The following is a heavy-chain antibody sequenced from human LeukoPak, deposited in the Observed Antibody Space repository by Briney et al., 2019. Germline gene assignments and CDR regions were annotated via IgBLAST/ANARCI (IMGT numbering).Heavy chain of an antibody. V-gene: IGHV1-2*02. CDR1: GYAFTGYY. D-gene: IGHD6-19*01. CDR3: ARGMYSSGWYGSFDY. J-gene: IGHJ4*02. CDR2: INPNSGGT. Sequence: ASVKVSCKASGYAFTGYYMHWVRQAPGQGLEWMGWINPNSGGTNYAQKFQGRVTMTRDTYISTAYMEVSRLTSDDTAVYCCARGMYSSGWYGSFDYWGQGTLVTVSS.